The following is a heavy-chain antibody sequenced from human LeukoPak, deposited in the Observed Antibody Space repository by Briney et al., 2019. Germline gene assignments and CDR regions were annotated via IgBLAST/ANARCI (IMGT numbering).Heavy chain of an antibody. CDR1: GGSISSGGYS. D-gene: IGHD7-27*01. Sequence: SETLSLTCAVSGGSISSGGYSWSWIRQPPGKGLEWIGYIYYSGSTYYNPSLKSRVTISVDTSKNQFSLKLSSVTAADTAVYYCASRKLGNDYWGQGTLVTVSS. V-gene: IGHV4-30-4*07. CDR2: IYYSGST. CDR3: ASRKLGNDY. J-gene: IGHJ4*02.